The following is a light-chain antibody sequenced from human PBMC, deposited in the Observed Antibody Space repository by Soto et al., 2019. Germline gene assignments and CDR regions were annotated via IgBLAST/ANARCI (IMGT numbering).Light chain of an antibody. J-gene: IGLJ1*01. V-gene: IGLV1-44*01. CDR1: ASNIGSKA. CDR2: RTV. Sequence: QSVLTQSPSASGTPGQRVTISCSGSASNIGSKAVNWYQQFPGTAPKLIIYRTVERPSGVPARFYGSKSGTSASLAINGLQSEDEADYYCAAWDDRVDEYVFXTGTKLTVL. CDR3: AAWDDRVDEYV.